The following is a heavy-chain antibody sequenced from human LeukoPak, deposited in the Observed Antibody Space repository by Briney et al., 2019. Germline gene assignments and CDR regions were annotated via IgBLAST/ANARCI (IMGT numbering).Heavy chain of an antibody. CDR1: GFTFSTYA. Sequence: GGSLRLSCSASGFTFSTYAMYWVRQAPGKGLEYVSAISHDGVSTYYADSVRGRFTISRDNSKNTLYLQMSSLGAEDTAIYYCVKSDYWGQGTLVTVSS. J-gene: IGHJ4*02. CDR2: ISHDGVST. CDR3: VKSDY. V-gene: IGHV3-64D*06.